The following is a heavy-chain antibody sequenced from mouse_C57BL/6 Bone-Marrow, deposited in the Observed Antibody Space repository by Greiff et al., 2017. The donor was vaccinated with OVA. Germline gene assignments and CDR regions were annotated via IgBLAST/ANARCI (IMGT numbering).Heavy chain of an antibody. Sequence: VQLQQSGPELVKPGASVKISCKASGYTFTDYYMNWVKQSHGKSLEWIGDINPNNGGTSYNQKFKGKATLTVDKSSSTAYMELRSLTSEDSAVYYCARRELRNYYAMDYWGQGTSVTVSS. V-gene: IGHV1-26*01. CDR3: ARRELRNYYAMDY. J-gene: IGHJ4*01. CDR1: GYTFTDYY. D-gene: IGHD1-1*01. CDR2: INPNNGGT.